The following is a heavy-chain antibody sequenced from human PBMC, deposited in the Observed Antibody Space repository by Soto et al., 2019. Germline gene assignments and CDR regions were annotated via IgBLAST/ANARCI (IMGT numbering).Heavy chain of an antibody. V-gene: IGHV1-69*12. CDR1: GDTFTNHV. CDR2: IISLFGTP. CDR3: AGDLGSGYERGDY. J-gene: IGHJ4*02. Sequence: QVQLVQSGDEVKKPGSSVKVSCKASGDTFTNHVFNWVRQAPGQGLEWMGGIISLFGTPNYSRRFQGRVTITADESTATSYMELSSLRSDDTAVYYCAGDLGSGYERGDYWGQGTLVTVSS. D-gene: IGHD3-22*01.